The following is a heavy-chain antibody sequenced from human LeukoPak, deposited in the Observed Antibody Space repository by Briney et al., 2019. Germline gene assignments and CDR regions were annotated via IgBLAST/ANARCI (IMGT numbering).Heavy chain of an antibody. CDR3: ARGTSEGEVAGRVIDY. V-gene: IGHV3-7*01. J-gene: IGHJ4*02. D-gene: IGHD6-19*01. CDR1: GFTFSCCW. Sequence: GGSLRLSCAASGFTFSCCWMSWVRQAPGKELEWVANIKQDGSETSYVDSVKGRFTISRDNAKRSLHLQMNSLRVEDTAVYYCARGTSEGEVAGRVIDYWGQGILVTVSS. CDR2: IKQDGSET.